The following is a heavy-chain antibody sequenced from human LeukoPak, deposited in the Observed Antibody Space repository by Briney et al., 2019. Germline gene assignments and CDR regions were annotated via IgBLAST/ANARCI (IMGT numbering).Heavy chain of an antibody. V-gene: IGHV3-21*01. D-gene: IGHD3-10*02. CDR2: ISGSSSYI. CDR1: GFTFSDYS. Sequence: GGSLRLSCAASGFTFSDYSMNWVRQAPGKGLEWVSSISGSSSYIYYADSVKGRFTISRDNARNSLYLQMNSLRAEDTAVYYCAELGITMIGGVWGKGTTVTISS. J-gene: IGHJ6*04. CDR3: AELGITMIGGV.